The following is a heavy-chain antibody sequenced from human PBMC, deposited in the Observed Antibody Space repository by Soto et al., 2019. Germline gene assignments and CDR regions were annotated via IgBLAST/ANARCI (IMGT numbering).Heavy chain of an antibody. V-gene: IGHV3-7*01. CDR3: VRASPYYDILTGYGTFDY. CDR2: IKQDGSEK. CDR1: GFTFSSYW. D-gene: IGHD3-9*01. Sequence: GGSLRLSCAASGFTFSSYWMSWCRQAPGKGLEWVANIKQDGSEKYYVDSVKGRFTISRDNAKNSLYLQMNSLRAEDTAVYYCVRASPYYDILTGYGTFDYWGQGTLVTVSS. J-gene: IGHJ4*02.